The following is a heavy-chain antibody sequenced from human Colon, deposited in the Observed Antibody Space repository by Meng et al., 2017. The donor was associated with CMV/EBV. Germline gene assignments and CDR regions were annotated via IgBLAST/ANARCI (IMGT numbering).Heavy chain of an antibody. Sequence: GESLKISCEVSGFNFNFYWMSWVRQAPVKGLEWVANINRDGSEKNYVDSVKGRFTVSRDNVKNSLYLQMNTLRVEDMAVYYCAKGQGIIYDWGQGTLVTVSS. CDR1: GFNFNFYW. CDR3: AKGQGIIYD. J-gene: IGHJ4*02. V-gene: IGHV3-7*01. D-gene: IGHD5/OR15-5a*01. CDR2: INRDGSEK.